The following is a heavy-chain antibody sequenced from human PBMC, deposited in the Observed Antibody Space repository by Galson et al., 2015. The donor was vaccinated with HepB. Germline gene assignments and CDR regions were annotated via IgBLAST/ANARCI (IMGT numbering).Heavy chain of an antibody. CDR3: IQWTDAFDI. V-gene: IGHV3-72*01. Sequence: SLRLSCAASGFTFSDHYMDWVRQAPGKGLEWVGRTRNKANSYTTEYAASVKGRFTISRDDSKNSLYLQMNSLKTEDTAVYYRIQWTDAFDIWGQGTMVTVSS. CDR1: GFTFSDHY. D-gene: IGHD6-19*01. CDR2: TRNKANSYTT. J-gene: IGHJ3*02.